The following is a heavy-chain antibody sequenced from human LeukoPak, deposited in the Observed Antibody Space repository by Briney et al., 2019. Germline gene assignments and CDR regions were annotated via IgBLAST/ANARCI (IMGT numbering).Heavy chain of an antibody. Sequence: GGSLRLACEAAGFTFSRYWMSWVRQATGKGLECVAKIKEDGSEAHYVDSVKGRFTISRDNAKKSLYLQMNSLRAEDTAVYYCARDYTGGWNDYWGQGIRVTVSS. CDR1: GFTFSRYW. CDR3: ARDYTGGWNDY. D-gene: IGHD7-27*01. V-gene: IGHV3-7*01. CDR2: IKEDGSEA. J-gene: IGHJ4*02.